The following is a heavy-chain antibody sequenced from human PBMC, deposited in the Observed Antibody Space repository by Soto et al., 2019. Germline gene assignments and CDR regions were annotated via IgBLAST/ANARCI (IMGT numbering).Heavy chain of an antibody. J-gene: IGHJ3*02. CDR2: ISGSGGST. CDR1: GFTFSSYA. CDR3: ANQKNDYGGLDAFDI. V-gene: IGHV3-23*01. D-gene: IGHD4-17*01. Sequence: GGSLRLSIGTSGFTFSSYAMSWVRQAPGKGLEWVSAISGSGGSTYYADSVKGRFTISRDNSKNTLYLQMNSLRAEDTAVYYCANQKNDYGGLDAFDIWGQGTMVTVSS.